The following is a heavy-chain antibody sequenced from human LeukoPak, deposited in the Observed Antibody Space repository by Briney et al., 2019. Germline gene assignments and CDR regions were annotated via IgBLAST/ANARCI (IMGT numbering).Heavy chain of an antibody. CDR2: ISYDGSNK. J-gene: IGHJ4*02. Sequence: GGSLRLSCAASGFTFSSYAMHRVRQAPGKGLEWVAVISYDGSNKYYADSVKGRFTISRDNSKNTLYLQMNSLRAEDTAVYYCASLRDWNDDGDYWGQGTLVTVSS. CDR3: ASLRDWNDDGDY. V-gene: IGHV3-30*04. D-gene: IGHD1-1*01. CDR1: GFTFSSYA.